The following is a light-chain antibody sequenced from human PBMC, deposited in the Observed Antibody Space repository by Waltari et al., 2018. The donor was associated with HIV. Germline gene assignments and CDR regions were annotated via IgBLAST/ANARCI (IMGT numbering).Light chain of an antibody. Sequence: DIQMTQSPSYVFASVGDRVTITCRESQGLSGYLVGYQQKPGKAPNLLIYAASSVQSGVPSRYSASGSGTEFTLTISSLQPEDFATYYCQQANSFPYTFGQGTKLEIK. CDR1: QGLSGY. CDR3: QQANSFPYT. J-gene: IGKJ2*01. CDR2: AAS. V-gene: IGKV1D-12*01.